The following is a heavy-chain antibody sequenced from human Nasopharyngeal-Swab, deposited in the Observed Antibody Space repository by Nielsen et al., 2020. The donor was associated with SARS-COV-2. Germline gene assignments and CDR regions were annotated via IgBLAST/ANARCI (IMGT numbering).Heavy chain of an antibody. V-gene: IGHV4-39*01. Sequence: SETLSLTCTVSGGSISSSSYYWGWIRQPPGKELEWIGSIYYSGSTYYNPSLKSRVTISVDTSKNQFSLKLSSVTAADTAVYYCARLSQWTLSIDYWGQGTLVTVSS. CDR2: IYYSGST. J-gene: IGHJ4*02. D-gene: IGHD6-19*01. CDR3: ARLSQWTLSIDY. CDR1: GGSISSSSYY.